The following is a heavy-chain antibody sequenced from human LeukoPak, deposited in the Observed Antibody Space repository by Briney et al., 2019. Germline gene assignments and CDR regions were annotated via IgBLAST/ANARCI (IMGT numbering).Heavy chain of an antibody. V-gene: IGHV1-2*02. CDR2: INPNSGGT. J-gene: IGHJ4*02. D-gene: IGHD1-20*01. Sequence: ASVKVSCKSSGYTFTGYYMHWVRQAPGQGLKWMGWINPNSGGTNYAQKFQGRVTMTRDTSISTAYMELSRLRSDDTAVYYCARAVNWNGGDFDYWGQGTLVTVSS. CDR1: GYTFTGYY. CDR3: ARAVNWNGGDFDY.